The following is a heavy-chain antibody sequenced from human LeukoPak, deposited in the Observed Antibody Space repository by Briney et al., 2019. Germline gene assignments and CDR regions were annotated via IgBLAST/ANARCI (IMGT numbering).Heavy chain of an antibody. CDR2: IYPDDSDT. D-gene: IGHD3-22*01. Sequence: GESLKISCKGSGYSFTSYWIGWVRQMPGKGLECMGIIYPDDSDTRYSPSFQGQVTISADKSISTAYLQWSSLKASDTAMYYCASPLGRYDSSGTFKDYWGQGTLVTVSS. J-gene: IGHJ4*02. CDR1: GYSFTSYW. CDR3: ASPLGRYDSSGTFKDY. V-gene: IGHV5-51*01.